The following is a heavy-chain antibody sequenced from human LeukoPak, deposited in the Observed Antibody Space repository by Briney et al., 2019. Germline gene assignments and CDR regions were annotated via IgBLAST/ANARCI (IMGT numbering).Heavy chain of an antibody. CDR1: GFTLSSHS. J-gene: IGHJ4*02. Sequence: GGSLRLSCATSGFTLSSHSMNWVRQAPGKGLEWISYISSGSTTIYYADSVKGRFTISRDNAKNSLYLQMNSLRDEDTAVYYCARDVEQWLVRVYYFDYWGQGTLVTVSS. CDR3: ARDVEQWLVRVYYFDY. CDR2: ISSGSTTI. V-gene: IGHV3-48*02. D-gene: IGHD6-19*01.